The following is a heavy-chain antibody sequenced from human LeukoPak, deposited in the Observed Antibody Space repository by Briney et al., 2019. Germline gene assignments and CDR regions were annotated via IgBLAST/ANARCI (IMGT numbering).Heavy chain of an antibody. CDR2: INPNSGGT. V-gene: IGHV1-2*02. D-gene: IGHD3-10*01. Sequence: GASVKVSCKASGYTFTGYYMHWVRQAPGRGLEWMGWINPNSGGTNHAQKFQGRVTMTRDTSISTAYMELSRLRSDDTAVYYCARAVRGVHYSDYWSQGTLVTVSS. CDR1: GYTFTGYY. J-gene: IGHJ4*02. CDR3: ARAVRGVHYSDY.